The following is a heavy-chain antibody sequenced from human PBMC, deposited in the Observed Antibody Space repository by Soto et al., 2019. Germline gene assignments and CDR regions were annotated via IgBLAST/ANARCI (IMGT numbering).Heavy chain of an antibody. CDR3: ARQGSNGAYYYYGMDV. D-gene: IGHD2-2*01. J-gene: IGHJ6*02. CDR1: GYRFPSYW. CDR2: IYPGDSDT. V-gene: IGHV5-51*01. Sequence: PGESLKISCKGSGYRFPSYWIAWVRQTPGKGLEWMGIIYPGDSDTIYNPSFQGQVTFSADKSTSTAYLHWSSLKASDTAIYYCARQGSNGAYYYYGMDVWGQGTTVTVSS.